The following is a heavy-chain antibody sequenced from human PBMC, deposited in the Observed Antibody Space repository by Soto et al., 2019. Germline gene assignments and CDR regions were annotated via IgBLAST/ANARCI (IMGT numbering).Heavy chain of an antibody. V-gene: IGHV4-39*01. D-gene: IGHD4-17*01. Sequence: SETLSLTCTGSGGSISSSSYYWGWIRQPPGKGLEWIGSIYYSGSTYYNPSLKSRVTISVDTSKNQFSLKLSSVTAADTAVYYCARRSTVTIGDYWGQGTLVTVS. CDR1: GGSISSSSYY. CDR3: ARRSTVTIGDY. CDR2: IYYSGST. J-gene: IGHJ4*02.